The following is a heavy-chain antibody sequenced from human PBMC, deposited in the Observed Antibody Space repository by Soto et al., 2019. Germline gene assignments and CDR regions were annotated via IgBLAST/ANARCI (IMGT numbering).Heavy chain of an antibody. Sequence: SETLSLTCTVSGDSFSSNNYCWGWNRQPPGKGLEWIGNMYYSGSTYYNPSLKSRVTISVDTSKNQFSLKLNSMTAADTAVYYCARHNYGSGSTYFDYWGQGTLVTVSS. V-gene: IGHV4-39*01. J-gene: IGHJ4*02. CDR1: GDSFSSNNYC. D-gene: IGHD3-10*01. CDR3: ARHNYGSGSTYFDY. CDR2: MYYSGST.